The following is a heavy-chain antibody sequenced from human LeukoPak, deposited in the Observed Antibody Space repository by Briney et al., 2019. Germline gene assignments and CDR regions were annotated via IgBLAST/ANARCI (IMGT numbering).Heavy chain of an antibody. CDR1: GYTFTGYY. V-gene: IGHV1-2*02. D-gene: IGHD3-10*01. CDR2: INPNSGGT. J-gene: IGHJ3*02. CDR3: ARAGLLWFGELLFDI. Sequence: GASVKVSCKASGYTFTGYYMHWVRQAPGQGLEWMGWINPNSGGTNYAQKFQGRVTMTRDTSISTAYMELSSLRSDDTAVYYCARAGLLWFGELLFDIWGQGTMVTVSS.